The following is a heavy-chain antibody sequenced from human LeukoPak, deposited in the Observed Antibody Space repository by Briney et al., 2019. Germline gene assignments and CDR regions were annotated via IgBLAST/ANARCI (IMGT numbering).Heavy chain of an antibody. CDR2: IKQEGSEK. CDR1: GFTFTTYW. J-gene: IGHJ5*02. CDR3: VRGSSGSVVRGIAWAWFDP. Sequence: GGSLRLSCAASGFTFTTYWMTWVRQAPGKGLEWVANIKQEGSEKYYVDSVKGRFTISRDNAKNSLYLQMTSLRPEDTAVYYCVRGSSGSVVRGIAWAWFDPWGQGTLVTISS. D-gene: IGHD3-10*01. V-gene: IGHV3-7*05.